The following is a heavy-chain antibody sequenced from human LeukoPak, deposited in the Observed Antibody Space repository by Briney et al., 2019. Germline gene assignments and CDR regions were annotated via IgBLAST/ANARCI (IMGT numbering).Heavy chain of an antibody. CDR3: ARYIAAAMRYYFDY. CDR2: IYYSGST. D-gene: IGHD2-2*01. CDR1: GGSISSYY. V-gene: IGHV4-59*08. J-gene: IGHJ4*02. Sequence: PSETLSLTCTVSGGSISSYYWSWIRQPPGKGLEWIGYIYYSGSTNYNPSLKSRVTISVDTSKHQFSLKLSSVTAADTAVYYCARYIAAAMRYYFDYWGQGTLVTVSS.